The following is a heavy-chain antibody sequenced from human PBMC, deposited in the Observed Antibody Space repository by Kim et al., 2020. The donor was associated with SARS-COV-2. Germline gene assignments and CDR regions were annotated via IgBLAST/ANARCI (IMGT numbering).Heavy chain of an antibody. J-gene: IGHJ4*02. CDR2: ISGGGGHT. CDR3: AKDSLRPSYDSNSWPASRDC. V-gene: IGHV3-23*01. Sequence: GGSLRLSCAASGFTFSNFAMGWLRQAPGKGLEWVSSISGGGGHTYYAGSVRGRFTISRDNSKNTLYLEMNSLTAEDTAVYYCAKDSLRPSYDSNSWPASRDCWGQGTQVIVSS. CDR1: GFTFSNFA. D-gene: IGHD3-9*01.